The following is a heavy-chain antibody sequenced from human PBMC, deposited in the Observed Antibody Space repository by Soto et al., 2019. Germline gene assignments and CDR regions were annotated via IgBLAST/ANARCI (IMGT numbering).Heavy chain of an antibody. V-gene: IGHV3-30*18. CDR3: AKDLFGNDWYNYFDP. CDR1: GFTLSTNG. J-gene: IGHJ5*02. D-gene: IGHD3-9*01. CDR2: VSYDGSQV. Sequence: QVQLVESGGGMVQPGTSLRLSCAASGFTLSTNGMHWVRQAPGKGLEWVAMVSYDGSQVHYADSVRGRFTISRDNFKNTLYLQMTSLRPEDTAVYYCAKDLFGNDWYNYFDPWGQGALVTVSS.